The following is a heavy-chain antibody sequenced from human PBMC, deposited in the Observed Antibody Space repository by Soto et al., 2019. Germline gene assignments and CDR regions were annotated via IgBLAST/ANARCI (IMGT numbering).Heavy chain of an antibody. V-gene: IGHV1-2*04. Sequence: QVQLVQSGAEVKKPGASVKVSCNTSGYTFTAYYMHWVRQPPGQGLEWMGWINPNSGGTNYAQKFQGWVTMTRATSISTAYMELSRLTSDDTAVYYCARDSIYNSYGTYFDYWGQGTLVTVSS. CDR3: ARDSIYNSYGTYFDY. CDR2: INPNSGGT. J-gene: IGHJ4*02. CDR1: GYTFTAYY. D-gene: IGHD5-18*01.